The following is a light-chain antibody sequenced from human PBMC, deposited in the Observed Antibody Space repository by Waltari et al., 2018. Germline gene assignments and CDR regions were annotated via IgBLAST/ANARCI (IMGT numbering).Light chain of an antibody. CDR1: QSVLNSSNNKNY. CDR3: QQYYSTPPT. Sequence: DIVMTQSPDSPSVPLGERATINCTSSQSVLNSSNNKNYLAWYQQKPGQPPKLLIYGASTRDSGVPDRFSGSGSGTDFTLTISSLQAEDVAVYYCQQYYSTPPTFGQGTKVEIK. CDR2: GAS. J-gene: IGKJ1*01. V-gene: IGKV4-1*01.